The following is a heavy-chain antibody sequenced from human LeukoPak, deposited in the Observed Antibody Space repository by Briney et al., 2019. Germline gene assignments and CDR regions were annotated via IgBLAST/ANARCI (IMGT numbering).Heavy chain of an antibody. J-gene: IGHJ4*02. CDR2: IYYSGST. Sequence: SETLSLTCTVSGGSISSYYWSWIRQPPGKGLEWIGYIYYSGSTNYNPSLKRRVTISVDTSKNQFSLKLSSVTAADTAVYYCARSRGTFGGVHDYWGQGTLVTVSS. CDR3: ARSRGTFGGVHDY. V-gene: IGHV4-59*01. D-gene: IGHD3-16*01. CDR1: GGSISSYY.